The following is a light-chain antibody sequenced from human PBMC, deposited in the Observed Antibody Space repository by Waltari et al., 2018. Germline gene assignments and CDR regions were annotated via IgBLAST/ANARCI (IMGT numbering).Light chain of an antibody. CDR2: DTN. V-gene: IGLV1-44*01. CDR1: SSIIGRNT. Sequence: QSVVTQPPSASGTPGQTVTITCSGISSIIGRNTVNWYQKLPGTAPRLIIFDTNKWPSGVPDRFSGSKSGTSASLAISGLQPEDEGEYYCSVWDDRLNGNWLFGGGTKVTVL. CDR3: SVWDDRLNGNWL. J-gene: IGLJ3*02.